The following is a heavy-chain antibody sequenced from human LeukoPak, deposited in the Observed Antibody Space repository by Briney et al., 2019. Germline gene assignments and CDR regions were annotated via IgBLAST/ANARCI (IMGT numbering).Heavy chain of an antibody. CDR1: GYTFTSYG. CDR3: ARGPDYHDSSGYSDY. J-gene: IGHJ4*02. Sequence: ASVKVSCKASGYTFTSYGISWVRQAPGQGLEWMGWISAYNGNTNYAQKLQGRVTMTTDTSTSTAYMELRSLRSDDTAVYYCARGPDYHDSSGYSDYWGQGTLVTVSS. D-gene: IGHD3-22*01. V-gene: IGHV1-18*01. CDR2: ISAYNGNT.